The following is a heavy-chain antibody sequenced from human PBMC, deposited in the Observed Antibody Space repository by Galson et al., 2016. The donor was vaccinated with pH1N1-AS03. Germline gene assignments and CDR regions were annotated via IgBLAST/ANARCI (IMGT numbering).Heavy chain of an antibody. Sequence: LSLTCAVSGASISSSHDWWSWVRQPPGEGLEWIGEIFPSGTTNYNPSLKSRVVISFDKSKNQFPLRLNSVTAADTAVYYCASVSLAYCSSTSCFRFDPWGQGTLVTVSS. CDR1: GASISSSHDW. V-gene: IGHV4-4*02. D-gene: IGHD2-2*01. J-gene: IGHJ5*02. CDR3: ASVSLAYCSSTSCFRFDP. CDR2: IFPSGTT.